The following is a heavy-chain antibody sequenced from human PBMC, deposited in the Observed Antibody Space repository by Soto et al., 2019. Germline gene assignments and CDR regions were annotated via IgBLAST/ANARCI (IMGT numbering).Heavy chain of an antibody. V-gene: IGHV4-59*08. J-gene: IGHJ6*03. CDR3: ARHSRGFGDYGYYYYMDV. Sequence: SETLSLTCTVSGGSISSYYWSWIRQPPGKGLEWIGYIYYSGSTNYNPSLKSRVTISVDTSKNQFSLKLSSVTAADTAVYYCARHSRGFGDYGYYYYMDVWGKGTTVTVSS. D-gene: IGHD4-17*01. CDR1: GGSISSYY. CDR2: IYYSGST.